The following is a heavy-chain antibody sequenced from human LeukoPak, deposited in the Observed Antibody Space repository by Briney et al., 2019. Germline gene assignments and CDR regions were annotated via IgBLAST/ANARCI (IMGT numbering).Heavy chain of an antibody. CDR3: ARDRIGSYYDSSGYYEGFDY. Sequence: PSGTMSLTCTVSGGSISSYYWSWIRQPPGKGLEWIGYIYYTGSTNYNPSLKSRVTISVDTSKNQFSLKLSSVTAADTAVYYCARDRIGSYYDSSGYYEGFDYWGQGTLVTVSS. D-gene: IGHD3-22*01. CDR1: GGSISSYY. J-gene: IGHJ4*02. CDR2: IYYTGST. V-gene: IGHV4-59*01.